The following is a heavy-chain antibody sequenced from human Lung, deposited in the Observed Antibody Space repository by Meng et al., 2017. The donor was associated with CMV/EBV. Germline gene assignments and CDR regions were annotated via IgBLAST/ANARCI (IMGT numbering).Heavy chain of an antibody. CDR1: GFTFSNYA. V-gene: IGHV3-23*03. CDR2: IYAGGRSA. CDR3: AKDSTCSA. D-gene: IGHD2-15*01. J-gene: IGHJ5*02. Sequence: GESXKISCAASGFTFSNYAMNWVRQAPGKGLEWVAVIYAGGRSAYYADSVKGRFTIFRDGSKNTVYLEMNSLRAEDTALYYCAKDSTCSAWGQGTLVTVSS.